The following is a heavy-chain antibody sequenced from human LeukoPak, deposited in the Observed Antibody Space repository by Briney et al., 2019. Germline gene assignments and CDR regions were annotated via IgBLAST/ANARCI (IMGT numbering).Heavy chain of an antibody. D-gene: IGHD6-6*01. Sequence: GASVKVSCKASGGTFSSYAISWVRQAPGQGLEWMGGIIPIFGTANYAQKFQGRVTITADETTSTAYMELSSLRSEDTAVYYCATATLVDAFDIWGQGTMVTVSS. V-gene: IGHV1-69*13. CDR3: ATATLVDAFDI. CDR1: GGTFSSYA. CDR2: IIPIFGTA. J-gene: IGHJ3*02.